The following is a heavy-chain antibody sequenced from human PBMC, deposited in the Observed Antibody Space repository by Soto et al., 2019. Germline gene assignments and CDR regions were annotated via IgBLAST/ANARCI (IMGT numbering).Heavy chain of an antibody. CDR2: VSHRGTA. CDR1: GGSIDSTDYS. V-gene: IGHV4-30-2*01. Sequence: SLTCAVSGGSIDSTDYSLTWIRQPPGKGLEWIGYVSHRGTAYSIPSLKGRLTLSMDSSQTQFSLKLTSVTAADSAVYYCARIHWSQSSLDYWGRGILVTVSS. D-gene: IGHD6-19*01. J-gene: IGHJ4*02. CDR3: ARIHWSQSSLDY.